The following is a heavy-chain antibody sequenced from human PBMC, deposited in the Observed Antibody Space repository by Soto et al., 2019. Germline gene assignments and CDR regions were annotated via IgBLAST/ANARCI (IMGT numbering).Heavy chain of an antibody. CDR2: INPDGSAT. CDR1: GFTFSSYW. D-gene: IGHD5-18*01. CDR3: GRGGSDSTMAPGY. J-gene: IGHJ4*02. Sequence: WSLRLSCAASGFTFSSYWMHWVRQAPGKGLVWVSRINPDGSATNYADSVKGRFTISRDNAKNTLYLQMNSLRAEDPAVFYCGRGGSDSTMAPGYWGQGTLVTVSS. V-gene: IGHV3-74*01.